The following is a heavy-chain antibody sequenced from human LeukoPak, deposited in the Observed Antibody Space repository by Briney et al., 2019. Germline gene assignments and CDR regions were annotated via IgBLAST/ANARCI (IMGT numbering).Heavy chain of an antibody. D-gene: IGHD7-27*01. CDR2: MQRDGAGK. CDR3: ARDLNWAFDY. V-gene: IGHV3-30*02. CDR1: GFTVSTYG. J-gene: IGHJ4*02. Sequence: QAGGSLRLPCAVSGFTVSTYGIQWVRQAPGKGLEWVALMQRDGAGKYFADSVRGRFTISRDMSRNTFYLQMSSLTAEDTAVYYCARDLNWAFDYWGQGTLVTVSS.